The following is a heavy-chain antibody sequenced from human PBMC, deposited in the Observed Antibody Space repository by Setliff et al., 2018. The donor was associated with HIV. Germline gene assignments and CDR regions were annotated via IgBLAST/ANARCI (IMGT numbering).Heavy chain of an antibody. CDR3: ARDGGMGVYHMDV. D-gene: IGHD2-8*02. Sequence: GGSLRLSCAASVFTFSIHNMNWVRQAPGKGLEWLSYISSSSRTIYYADSVEGRFTISRDNAKNSLYLQMNSLRAEDTAVYYCARDGGMGVYHMDVWGKGTTVTVSS. CDR1: VFTFSIHN. CDR2: ISSSSRTI. J-gene: IGHJ6*03. V-gene: IGHV3-48*01.